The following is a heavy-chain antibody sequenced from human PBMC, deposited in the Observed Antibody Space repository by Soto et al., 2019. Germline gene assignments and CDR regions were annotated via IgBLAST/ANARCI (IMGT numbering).Heavy chain of an antibody. J-gene: IGHJ4*02. V-gene: IGHV4-4*02. CDR2: IYHSGNT. CDR3: ARRWGEGRVDY. D-gene: IGHD3-10*01. CDR1: GGSISSSNW. Sequence: QVQLQESGPGLVKPSGTLSLTCAVTGGSISSSNWWSWVRQPPGKGLEWIGEIYHSGNTNYNPSLKGRVTMAVEKSRNQFSLKLSSVTAADTAVYYCARRWGEGRVDYWGQGTLVTVSS.